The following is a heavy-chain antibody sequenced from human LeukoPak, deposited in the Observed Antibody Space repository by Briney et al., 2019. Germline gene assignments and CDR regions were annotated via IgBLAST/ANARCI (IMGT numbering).Heavy chain of an antibody. CDR3: ARVFGVFDY. CDR2: INHSGST. CDR1: GGSFSGYY. D-gene: IGHD3-3*01. V-gene: IGHV4-34*01. Sequence: SETLSLTCAVYGGSFSGYYWSWIRQPPGKGLEWIGEINHSGSTNYNPSLKSRVTISVDASKNQFSLKLSSVTAADTAVYYCARVFGVFDYWGQGALVTVSS. J-gene: IGHJ4*02.